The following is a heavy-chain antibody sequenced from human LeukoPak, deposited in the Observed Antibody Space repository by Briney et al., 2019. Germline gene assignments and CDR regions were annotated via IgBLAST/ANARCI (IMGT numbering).Heavy chain of an antibody. CDR3: ARSKALGYDFWSGYYIPAFDY. Sequence: GSLRLSCAASGFTFNKFAMSWIRQPPGKGLEWIGEINHSGSTNYNPSLKSRVTISVDTSKNQFSLKLSSVTAADTAVYYCARSKALGYDFWSGYYIPAFDYWGQGTLVTVSS. CDR1: GFTFNKFA. CDR2: INHSGST. D-gene: IGHD3-3*01. V-gene: IGHV4-34*01. J-gene: IGHJ4*02.